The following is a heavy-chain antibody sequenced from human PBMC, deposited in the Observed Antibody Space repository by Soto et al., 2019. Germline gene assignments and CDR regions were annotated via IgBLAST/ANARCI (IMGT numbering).Heavy chain of an antibody. CDR2: IWYDGSNK. D-gene: IGHD2-21*02. CDR1: GFTFSSYG. J-gene: IGHJ4*02. CDR3: ARDPGLGTVVTPWLLDY. Sequence: QVQLVESGGGVVQPGRSLRLSCAASGFTFSSYGMHWVRQAPGKGLEWVAVIWYDGSNKYYADSVKGRFTISRDNSKNTLYLQMNSLRAEDTAVYYCARDPGLGTVVTPWLLDYWGQGTLVTVSS. V-gene: IGHV3-33*01.